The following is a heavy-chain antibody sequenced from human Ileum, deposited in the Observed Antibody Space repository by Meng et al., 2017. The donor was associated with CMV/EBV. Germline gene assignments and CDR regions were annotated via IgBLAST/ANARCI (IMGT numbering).Heavy chain of an antibody. V-gene: IGHV4-39*07. CDR2: SYYSGTS. J-gene: IGHJ4*02. CDR1: GGSISSGPYY. D-gene: IGHD1-7*01. Sequence: VSGGSISSGPYYWGWIRQPPGKGLQWIGISYYSGTSYYNPALKSRVTISVDTSKNQFSLILTSVKAADTAVYFCAGAHPTGTTLFYYWGQGTLVTVSS. CDR3: AGAHPTGTTLFYY.